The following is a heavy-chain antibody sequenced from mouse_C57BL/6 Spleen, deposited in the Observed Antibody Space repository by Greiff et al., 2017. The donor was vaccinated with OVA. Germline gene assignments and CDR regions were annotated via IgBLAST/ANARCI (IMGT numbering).Heavy chain of an antibody. CDR2: ISSGGSYT. CDR3: ARHEGLANYYAMDY. J-gene: IGHJ4*01. CDR1: GFTFSSYG. V-gene: IGHV5-6*01. D-gene: IGHD2-2*01. Sequence: EVQVVESGGDLVKPGGSLKLSCAASGFTFSSYGMSWVRQTPDKRLEWVATISSGGSYTYYPDSVKGRFTISRDNAKNTLYLQMSSLKSEDTAMYYCARHEGLANYYAMDYWGQGTSVTVSS.